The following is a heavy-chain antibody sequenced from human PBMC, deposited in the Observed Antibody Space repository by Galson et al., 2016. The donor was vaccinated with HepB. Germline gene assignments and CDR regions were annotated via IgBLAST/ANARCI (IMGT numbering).Heavy chain of an antibody. D-gene: IGHD2-15*01. CDR2: IRSKANSYAT. V-gene: IGHV3-73*01. Sequence: SLRLSCAASGFTFSDSAMHWVRQASGKGLEWVGRIRSKANSYATAYGASVTGRFTISRDDSEDTAYLQMNSLKAEDTAVYYCTTGEAIVGAAYMRDAFDIWGPGTMVTVSS. CDR3: TTGEAIVGAAYMRDAFDI. CDR1: GFTFSDSA. J-gene: IGHJ3*02.